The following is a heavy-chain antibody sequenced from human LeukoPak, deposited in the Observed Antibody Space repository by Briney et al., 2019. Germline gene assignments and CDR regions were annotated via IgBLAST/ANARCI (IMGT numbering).Heavy chain of an antibody. CDR1: GYTFTHYY. V-gene: IGHV1-46*01. CDR2: IHPNDGGT. Sequence: ASVKVPCKASGYTFTHYYMHWVRQAPGQGLEWMGIIHPNDGGTTYAQKFQDRVTMTRDTSTTTIYMELTSLRSEDTAVYYCAREVGSTDYWGQGTLVTVSS. J-gene: IGHJ4*02. D-gene: IGHD1-26*01. CDR3: AREVGSTDY.